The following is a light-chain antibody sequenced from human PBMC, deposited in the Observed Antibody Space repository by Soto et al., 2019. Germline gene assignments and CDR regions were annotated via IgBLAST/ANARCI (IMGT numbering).Light chain of an antibody. CDR1: NYNL. CDR3: SSYAGAVV. V-gene: IGLV2-23*01. Sequence: QSALTQPASVSGSPGQSITLSCPGTNYNLVSWYQHHPGKAPKLMIYEGYQRPSGVSDRFSGSQSGNTASLTISGLQAEDEADYYCSSYAGAVVFGGGTKVTVL. J-gene: IGLJ2*01. CDR2: EGY.